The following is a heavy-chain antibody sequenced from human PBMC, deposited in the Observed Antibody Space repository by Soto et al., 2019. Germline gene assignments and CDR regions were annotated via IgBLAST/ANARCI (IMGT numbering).Heavy chain of an antibody. J-gene: IGHJ4*02. CDR1: GFTFSTYA. V-gene: IGHV3-23*01. D-gene: IGHD3-22*01. CDR3: ARDYYYDSSGYSPLDY. CDR2: ISGSDDRT. Sequence: GGSLRLSCAASGFTFSTYAMSWVRQGPGKGLEWVSVISGSDDRTFYADSVKGRFTISRDNPKNTLYLQMNSLRAGDTAIYYCARDYYYDSSGYSPLDYWGQGTLVTVSS.